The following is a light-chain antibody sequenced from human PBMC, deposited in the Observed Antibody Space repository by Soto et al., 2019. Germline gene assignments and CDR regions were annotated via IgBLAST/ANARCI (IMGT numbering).Light chain of an antibody. Sequence: QSVLTQPPSVSGAPGQRVTISCTGSSSNIGAGYDVHWYQQLPGTAPKLLIYGNSTRPSGVPDRFSGSKSGTSASLAITGLQAEDEADYYCQSYASSLSALFGGGTQLTVL. V-gene: IGLV1-40*01. J-gene: IGLJ3*02. CDR2: GNS. CDR1: SSNIGAGYD. CDR3: QSYASSLSAL.